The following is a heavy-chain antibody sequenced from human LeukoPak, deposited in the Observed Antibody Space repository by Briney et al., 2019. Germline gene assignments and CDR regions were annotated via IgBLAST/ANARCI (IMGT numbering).Heavy chain of an antibody. Sequence: GRSLRLSCAASGFTFDDYAMHWVRHAPGKGLEWVSGISWNSGSIGYADSVKGRFTISRDNAKNSLYLQMNSLRAEDTALYYCAKAFSGSYLDAFDIWGQGTMVTVSS. CDR3: AKAFSGSYLDAFDI. V-gene: IGHV3-9*01. J-gene: IGHJ3*02. CDR2: ISWNSGSI. CDR1: GFTFDDYA. D-gene: IGHD1-26*01.